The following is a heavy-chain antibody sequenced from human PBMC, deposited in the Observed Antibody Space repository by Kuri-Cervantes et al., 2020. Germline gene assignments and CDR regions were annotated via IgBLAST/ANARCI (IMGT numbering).Heavy chain of an antibody. CDR3: ASGPPYDFWSGYYYYYYGMDV. D-gene: IGHD3-3*01. CDR1: GFIFSNAW. V-gene: IGHV3-66*01. Sequence: GESLKISCAASGFIFSNAWMSWVRQAPGKGLEWVSVIYSGGSTYYADSVKGRFTISRDNSKNTLYLQMNSLRAEDTAVYYCASGPPYDFWSGYYYYYYGMDVWGQGTTVTVSS. J-gene: IGHJ6*02. CDR2: IYSGGST.